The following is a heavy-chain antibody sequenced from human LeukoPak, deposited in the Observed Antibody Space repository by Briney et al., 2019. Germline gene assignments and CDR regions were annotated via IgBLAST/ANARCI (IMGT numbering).Heavy chain of an antibody. D-gene: IGHD5-18*01. CDR1: GGSISSYY. J-gene: IGHJ4*02. CDR2: IYYSGST. Sequence: SETLSLTCTVSGGSISSYYWSWIRQPPGKGLEWIGYIYYSGSTNYNPSLKSRVTISVDTSKNQFSLKLSSVTAADTAVYYCARHTDTAMVTSGFDYWGQGTLVTVSS. CDR3: ARHTDTAMVTSGFDY. V-gene: IGHV4-59*08.